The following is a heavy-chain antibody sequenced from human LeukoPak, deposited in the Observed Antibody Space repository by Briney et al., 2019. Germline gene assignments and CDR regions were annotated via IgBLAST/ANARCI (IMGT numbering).Heavy chain of an antibody. J-gene: IGHJ4*02. Sequence: PGRSLRLSCAASGFTFSSYAMHWVRQAPGKGLEWVAVISYDGSNKYYADSVKGRFTISRDNSKNTLYLQMNSLRAEDTAVYYCAKDEYYYDSSGYFPDYWGQGTLVTVSS. CDR3: AKDEYYYDSSGYFPDY. V-gene: IGHV3-30*04. CDR2: ISYDGSNK. D-gene: IGHD3-22*01. CDR1: GFTFSSYA.